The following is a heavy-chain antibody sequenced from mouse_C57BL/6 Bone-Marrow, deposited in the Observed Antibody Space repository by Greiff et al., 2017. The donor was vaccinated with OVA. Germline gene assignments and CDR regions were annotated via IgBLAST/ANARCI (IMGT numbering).Heavy chain of an antibody. J-gene: IGHJ2*01. D-gene: IGHD1-1*01. Sequence: EVKLMESGGDLVKPGGSLKLSCVASGFTFSSYGMSWVRQTPDKRLEWVATISSGGSYTYYPDSVKGRVYISRDNAKKPLYLPMSSLKAEDTAMYYCARTVAYFDYWGQGTTLTVAS. CDR2: ISSGGSYT. V-gene: IGHV5-6*01. CDR3: ARTVAYFDY. CDR1: GFTFSSYG.